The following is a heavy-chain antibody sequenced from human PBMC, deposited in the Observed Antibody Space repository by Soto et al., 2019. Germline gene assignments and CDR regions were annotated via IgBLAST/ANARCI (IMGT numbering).Heavy chain of an antibody. CDR1: GGSFSGYY. Sequence: SETLSLTCAVYGGSFSGYYWSWIRQPPGKGLEWIGEINHSGSTNYNPSLKSRVTISVDTSKNQFSLKLSSVTAADTAVYYCARAGYCSGGSCYSGGYYYYYMDVWGKGTTVTVSS. CDR3: ARAGYCSGGSCYSGGYYYYYMDV. J-gene: IGHJ6*03. V-gene: IGHV4-34*01. D-gene: IGHD2-15*01. CDR2: INHSGST.